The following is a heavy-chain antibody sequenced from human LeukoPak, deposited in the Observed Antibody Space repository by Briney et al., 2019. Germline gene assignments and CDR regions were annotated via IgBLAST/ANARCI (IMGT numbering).Heavy chain of an antibody. V-gene: IGHV3-66*01. CDR3: ASSAMGFRGYQLPIYFDY. CDR2: IYSGGST. J-gene: IGHJ4*02. CDR1: GFTVSSNY. D-gene: IGHD2-2*01. Sequence: GGSLRLSCAASGFTVSSNYMSWVRQAPGKGLEWVSVIYSGGSTYYADSVKGRFTISRDNSKNTLYLQMNSLRAEDTAVYYCASSAMGFRGYQLPIYFDYWGQGTLVTVSS.